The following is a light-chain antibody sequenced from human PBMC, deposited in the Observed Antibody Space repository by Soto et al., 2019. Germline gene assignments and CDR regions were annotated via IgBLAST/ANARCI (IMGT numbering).Light chain of an antibody. J-gene: IGKJ1*01. CDR3: QQYKNYFGT. Sequence: DIQMTQSPSTLSASVGDRVTITCRASQSTSSWLAWYQQKPGKAPKFLIYKASILESGVPSRFSGSGSGTEFTLTINSLQPEDFATYYCQQYKNYFGTFGQGTKLDIK. CDR2: KAS. CDR1: QSTSSW. V-gene: IGKV1-5*03.